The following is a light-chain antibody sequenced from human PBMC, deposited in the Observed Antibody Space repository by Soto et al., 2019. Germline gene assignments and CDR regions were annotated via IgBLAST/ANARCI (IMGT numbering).Light chain of an antibody. J-gene: IGKJ4*01. V-gene: IGKV3-15*01. CDR2: GAS. Sequence: EIVMTQSPATLSVSPGDRATLSCRASQSVSSNLAWYQQKPGQAPRLLIYGASTRATGIPARFSGSGSGTEFTLTISGLQSEDFAVYYCQQYNNWLTFGGGTKVEIK. CDR1: QSVSSN. CDR3: QQYNNWLT.